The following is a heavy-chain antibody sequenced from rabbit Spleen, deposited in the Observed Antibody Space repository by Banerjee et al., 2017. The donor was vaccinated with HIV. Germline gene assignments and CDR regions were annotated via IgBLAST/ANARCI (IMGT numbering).Heavy chain of an antibody. CDR3: ARVSESSGWGEDL. Sequence: QSLEESGGGLVKPGGTLTLTCTVSGFSFSSSNYMCWVRQAPGKGLELIAYIAVGSSGKTYYANWAKGRFTISKTSSTMVTLQMTSLTVADTATYFCARVSESSGWGEDLWGPGTLVTVS. J-gene: IGHJ6*01. CDR2: IAVGSSGKT. V-gene: IGHV1S40*01. D-gene: IGHD4-1*01. CDR1: GFSFSSSNY.